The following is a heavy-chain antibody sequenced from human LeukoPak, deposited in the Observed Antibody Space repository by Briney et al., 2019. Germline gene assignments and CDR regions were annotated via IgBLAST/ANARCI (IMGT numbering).Heavy chain of an antibody. CDR3: ARVFGSGFDY. D-gene: IGHD3-10*02. J-gene: IGHJ4*02. CDR1: GGSISSSSYY. CDR2: IYYSGST. Sequence: PSETLSLTCTVSGGSISSSSYYWGWIRQPPGKGLEWIGSIYYSGSTYYNPSLKSRVTISVDTSKNQFSLKLSSVTAADTAVYYCARVFGSGFDYWGQGTLVTVSS. V-gene: IGHV4-39*07.